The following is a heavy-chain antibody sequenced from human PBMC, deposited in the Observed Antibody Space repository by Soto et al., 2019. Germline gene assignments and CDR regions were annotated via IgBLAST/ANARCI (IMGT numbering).Heavy chain of an antibody. CDR2: INPSGGST. CDR3: ASSPNSHYYDSSGYQTSINY. V-gene: IGHV1-46*01. J-gene: IGHJ4*02. D-gene: IGHD3-22*01. CDR1: GYTFTSYY. Sequence: ASVKVSCKASGYTFTSYYMHWVRQAPGQGLEWMGIINPSGGSTSYAQKFQGRVTMTRDTSTSTVYMELSSLRSEDTAAYYCASSPNSHYYDSSGYQTSINYWGQGTLVTVSS.